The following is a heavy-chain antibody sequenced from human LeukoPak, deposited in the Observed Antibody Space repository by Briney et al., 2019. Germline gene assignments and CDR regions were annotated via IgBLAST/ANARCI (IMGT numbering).Heavy chain of an antibody. Sequence: GSLRLSCAASGFTFDDYAMHWVRQAPGKGLEWVSLISWDGGSTYYADSVKGRFTISRDNSKNSLYLQMNSLRAEDTALYYCAKDIKLGYTYGCDYWGQGTLVTVSS. CDR3: AKDIKLGYTYGCDY. V-gene: IGHV3-43D*03. CDR1: GFTFDDYA. D-gene: IGHD5-18*01. CDR2: ISWDGGST. J-gene: IGHJ4*02.